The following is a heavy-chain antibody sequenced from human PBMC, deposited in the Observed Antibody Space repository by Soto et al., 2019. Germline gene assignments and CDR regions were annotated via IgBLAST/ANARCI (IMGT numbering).Heavy chain of an antibody. V-gene: IGHV3-30*18. J-gene: IGHJ4*02. CDR1: GFTFSDYA. CDR3: TKDRTIASRFDY. CDR2: ISYDGSDQ. D-gene: IGHD6-13*01. Sequence: QVQLAESGGGVVQPGRSLRLSCAASGFTFSDYAMHWVRQAPGKGLEWVALISYDGSDQYYGDSVRGRFTISRDNSKNMLYLQMNSLRPDDTAVYFCTKDRTIASRFDYWGQGTLVTVSS.